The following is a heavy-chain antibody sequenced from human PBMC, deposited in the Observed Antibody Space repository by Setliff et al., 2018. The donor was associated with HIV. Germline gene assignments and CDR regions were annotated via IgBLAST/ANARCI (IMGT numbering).Heavy chain of an antibody. D-gene: IGHD3-10*01. CDR3: ARHRGSQADH. Sequence: PSETLSLTCTVSGGSLSTYYWIWIRQPPGKGLEWIGSLYFTGCSDNNPSLKSRVTLSVDTSTHQFSLKLSSVSAADTAVYYCARHRGSQADHWGQGTLVTVSS. V-gene: IGHV4-59*08. CDR2: LYFTGCS. J-gene: IGHJ4*02. CDR1: GGSLSTYY.